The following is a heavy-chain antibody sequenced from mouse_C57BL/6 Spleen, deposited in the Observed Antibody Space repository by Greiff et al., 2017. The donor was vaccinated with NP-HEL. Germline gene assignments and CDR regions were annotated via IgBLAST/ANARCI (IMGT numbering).Heavy chain of an antibody. V-gene: IGHV14-1*01. CDR2: IDPEDGDT. CDR1: GFNIKDYY. CDR3: TTSDYYGSSRYYFDY. J-gene: IGHJ2*01. D-gene: IGHD1-1*01. Sequence: EVQLQQSGAELVRPGASVKLSCTASGFNIKDYYMHWVKQRPEQGLEWIGRIDPEDGDTDYAPKFQGKATMTADTSSNTAYLQLSSLTSEDTAVYYCTTSDYYGSSRYYFDYWGQGTTLTVSS.